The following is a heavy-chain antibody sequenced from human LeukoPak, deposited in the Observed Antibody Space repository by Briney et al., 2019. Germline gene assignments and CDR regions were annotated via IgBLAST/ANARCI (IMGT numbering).Heavy chain of an antibody. CDR2: IYPGDSNT. D-gene: IGHD3-10*01. CDR3: ARHGDSYGSGSFFGSDY. CDR1: GYRFTSYW. Sequence: GESLQISFKGSGYRFTSYWIGWVRPVPGKGLEWMGIIYPGDSNTRYSPSFQGQVTISADNSISTAYLQWSSLKASDTAVYYCARHGDSYGSGSFFGSDYWGQGTLVTVSS. J-gene: IGHJ4*02. V-gene: IGHV5-51*01.